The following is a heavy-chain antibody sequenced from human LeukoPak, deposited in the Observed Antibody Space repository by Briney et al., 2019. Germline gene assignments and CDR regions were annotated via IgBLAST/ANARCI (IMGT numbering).Heavy chain of an antibody. CDR1: GGTFSSYA. CDR2: IIPIFGTA. J-gene: IGHJ4*02. D-gene: IGHD3-22*01. V-gene: IGHV1-69*13. Sequence: SVKVSCKASGGTFSSYAISWVRQAPGRGLEWMGGIIPIFGTANYAQKFQGRVTITADESTSTAYMELSSLRSEDTAAYYCARSPLDITMIVVVITYFDYWGQGTLVTVSS. CDR3: ARSPLDITMIVVVITYFDY.